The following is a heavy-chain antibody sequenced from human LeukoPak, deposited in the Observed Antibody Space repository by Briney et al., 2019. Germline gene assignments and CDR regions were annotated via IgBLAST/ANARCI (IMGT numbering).Heavy chain of an antibody. J-gene: IGHJ4*02. Sequence: PGGSLRLSCAASEFTFSNYALHWVRQAPGKGLQWVAVISYDGNTIHYADSVKGRFIIARDTSTNILYLQMNSPRAGDTAVYYCVRSGGLQKCDYWGQGTRGTVSS. V-gene: IGHV3-30-3*01. CDR2: ISYDGNTI. CDR1: EFTFSNYA. D-gene: IGHD3-16*01. CDR3: VRSGGLQKCDY.